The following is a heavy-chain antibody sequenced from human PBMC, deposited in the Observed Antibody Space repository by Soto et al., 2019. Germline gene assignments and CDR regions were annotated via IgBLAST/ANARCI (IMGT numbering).Heavy chain of an antibody. Sequence: SETLSLTCSLYSGSLSGYYWSWIRQPPGKGLEWIGEISPSGTTNYSPSLKSRVSISVDTSKNQFSLNLTSLTAADTAVYYCARGPTVSGSDQTRPDFWGQGSLVTVS. J-gene: IGHJ4*02. D-gene: IGHD6-6*01. V-gene: IGHV4-34*01. CDR2: ISPSGTT. CDR3: ARGPTVSGSDQTRPDF. CDR1: SGSLSGYY.